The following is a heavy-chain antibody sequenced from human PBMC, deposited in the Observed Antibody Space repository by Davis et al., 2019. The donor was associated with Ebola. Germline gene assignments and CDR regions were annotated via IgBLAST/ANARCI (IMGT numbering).Heavy chain of an antibody. CDR3: ARANRGYSYYSYYYYGMDV. D-gene: IGHD5-18*01. J-gene: IGHJ6*02. CDR1: RGSISSYY. V-gene: IGHV4-59*01. Sequence: SETLSLTCTVSRGSISSYYWSWIRQPPGKGLEWIGYIYYSGSTHYIPSLKSRVTISVDTSKNQFSLKLSSVTAADTAVYYCARANRGYSYYSYYYYGMDVWGQGTTVTVSS. CDR2: IYYSGST.